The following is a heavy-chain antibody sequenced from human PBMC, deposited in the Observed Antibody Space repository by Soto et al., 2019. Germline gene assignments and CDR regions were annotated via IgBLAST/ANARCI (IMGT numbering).Heavy chain of an antibody. CDR1: GFIFSNYA. V-gene: IGHV3-23*01. Sequence: EVQLLESGGGFVQPGGSLRLSCAASGFIFSNYAMTWVRQAPGEGLEWVSGITSTGSSTYYADSVKGRFTISRDNSKNTPVLQINSLRAVDTAVYYCAKGAEGYVVSSLDFWGQGTLVSVSS. J-gene: IGHJ4*02. CDR3: AKGAEGYVVSSLDF. CDR2: ITSTGSST. D-gene: IGHD5-12*01.